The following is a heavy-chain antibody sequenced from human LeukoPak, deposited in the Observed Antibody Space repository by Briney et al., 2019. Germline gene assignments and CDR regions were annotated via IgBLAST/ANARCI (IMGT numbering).Heavy chain of an antibody. CDR3: ARHLGTTVTTAFDY. J-gene: IGHJ4*02. D-gene: IGHD4-17*01. V-gene: IGHV4-39*01. CDR1: GGSISSSSYY. CDR2: IYYSGST. Sequence: SETLSLTYTVSGGSISSSSYYWGWIRQPPGKGLEWIGSIYYSGSTYYNLSLKSRVTISVDTSKNQFSLKLRSVTAADTAVYYCARHLGTTVTTAFDYWGQGTLVIVSS.